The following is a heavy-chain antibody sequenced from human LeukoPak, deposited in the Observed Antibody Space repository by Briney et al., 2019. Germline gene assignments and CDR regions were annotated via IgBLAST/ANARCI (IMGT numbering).Heavy chain of an antibody. CDR2: INHSGST. CDR1: GGSFSGYY. V-gene: IGHV4-34*01. J-gene: IGHJ5*02. D-gene: IGHD6-13*01. CDR3: ALKLLYSSSWSWFDP. Sequence: SETLSLTCAVYGGSFSGYYWSWIRQPPGKGLEWIGEINHSGSTNYNPSLKSRVTISVDTSKNQFSLKLSSVTAADTAVYYCALKLLYSSSWSWFDPWGQGTLVTVSS.